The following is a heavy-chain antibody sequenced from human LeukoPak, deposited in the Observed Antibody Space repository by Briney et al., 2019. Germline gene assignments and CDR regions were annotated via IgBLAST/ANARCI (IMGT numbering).Heavy chain of an antibody. J-gene: IGHJ6*03. CDR1: GFNFSRFA. CDR3: AMLEGWEIYNYYVDV. Sequence: GGSLRLSCAASGFNFSRFAMSWVRQAPGKGLEWVSTILNTGDSTYSPNSVKGRFTISRDNSNNTLYLQMNSLRAEDTAIYYCAMLEGWEIYNYYVDVCGKGTTVAVS. V-gene: IGHV3-23*01. CDR2: ILNTGDST. D-gene: IGHD3-3*01.